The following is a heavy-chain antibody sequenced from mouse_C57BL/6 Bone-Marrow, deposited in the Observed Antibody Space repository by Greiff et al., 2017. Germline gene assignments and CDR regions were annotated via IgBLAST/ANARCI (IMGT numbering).Heavy chain of an antibody. D-gene: IGHD1-1*01. CDR3: TGENYYGSSLTPLFDY. V-gene: IGHV6-3*01. CDR2: IRLKSDNYAT. J-gene: IGHJ2*01. Sequence: EVKVEESGGGLVQPGGSMKLSCVASGFTFSNYWMNWVRQSPEKGLEWVAQIRLKSDNYATHYAESVKGRFTISRDDSKSSVYLQMNNLRAEDTGIYYCTGENYYGSSLTPLFDYWGQGTTLTVSS. CDR1: GFTFSNYW.